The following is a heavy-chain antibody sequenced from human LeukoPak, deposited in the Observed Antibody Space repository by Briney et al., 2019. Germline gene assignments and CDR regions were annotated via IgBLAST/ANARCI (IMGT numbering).Heavy chain of an antibody. J-gene: IGHJ4*02. D-gene: IGHD3-10*01. V-gene: IGHV4-39*07. CDR3: AKSWEFQLSFFDS. CDR1: GGSISSSSYY. Sequence: SETLSLTCTVSGGSISSSSYYWGWIRQPPGKGLEWIGSIYYSGSTYYNPSLKSRVTISVDTSKNQFSLKLSSVTAADTAVYYCAKSWEFQLSFFDSWGQGTLVTVSS. CDR2: IYYSGST.